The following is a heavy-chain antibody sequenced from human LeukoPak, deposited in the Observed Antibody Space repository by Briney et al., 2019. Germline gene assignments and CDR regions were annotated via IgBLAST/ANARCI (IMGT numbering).Heavy chain of an antibody. CDR1: GFNFSTYA. V-gene: IGHV3-23*01. J-gene: IGHJ5*02. CDR3: ARGGVGATLDWFAP. Sequence: GGSLRLSCAASGFNFSTYAMTWVRQVPGQGLEWVSGLSARGATTFYADSVKGRFTISRDNFKNTVSLQTNRLRADDTAVYYCARGGVGATLDWFAPWGQGTLVTVSS. D-gene: IGHD1-26*01. CDR2: LSARGATT.